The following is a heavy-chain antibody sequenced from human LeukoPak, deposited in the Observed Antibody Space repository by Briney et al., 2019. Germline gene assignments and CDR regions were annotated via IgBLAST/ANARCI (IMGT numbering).Heavy chain of an antibody. CDR2: ISHDGGNK. CDR1: GFTFSSYW. D-gene: IGHD4-17*01. J-gene: IGHJ4*02. V-gene: IGHV3-30*03. Sequence: GGSLRLSCAASGFTFSSYWMSWVRQAPGKGLEWVAFISHDGGNKFSADSVKGRFSISRDNSKNTLYLQMNSLRAGDTALYYCAGDMAYGDYGDWGQGTLVTVSS. CDR3: AGDMAYGDYGD.